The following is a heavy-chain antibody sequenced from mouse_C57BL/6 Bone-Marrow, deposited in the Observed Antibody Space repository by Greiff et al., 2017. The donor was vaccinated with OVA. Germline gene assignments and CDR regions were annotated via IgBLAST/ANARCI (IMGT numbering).Heavy chain of an antibody. Sequence: EVQRVESGGGLVKPGGSLKLSCAASGFTFSDYGMHWVRQAPEKGLAWVAYISSGSSTIYYADTVKGRFTISRANAKNTLCLQMTSLRSEDTAMYYCARINYWYFDVWGTGTTVTVSS. CDR3: ARINYWYFDV. V-gene: IGHV5-17*01. CDR2: ISSGSSTI. J-gene: IGHJ1*03. CDR1: GFTFSDYG.